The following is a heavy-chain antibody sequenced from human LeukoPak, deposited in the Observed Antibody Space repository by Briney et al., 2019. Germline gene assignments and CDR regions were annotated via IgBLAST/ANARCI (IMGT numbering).Heavy chain of an antibody. CDR2: INHSGST. Sequence: SETLSLTCAVYGGSFSGYYWSWIRQPPGKGLEWIGEINHSGSTNYNPSLKSRVTISVDTSKNQFSLKLSSVTAADTAVYYCARKPWIQLWSFFDYRGQGTLVTVSS. D-gene: IGHD5-18*01. CDR1: GGSFSGYY. V-gene: IGHV4-34*01. CDR3: ARKPWIQLWSFFDY. J-gene: IGHJ4*02.